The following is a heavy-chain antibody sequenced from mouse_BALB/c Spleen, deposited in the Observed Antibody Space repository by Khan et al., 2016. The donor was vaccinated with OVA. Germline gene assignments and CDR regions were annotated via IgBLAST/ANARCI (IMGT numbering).Heavy chain of an antibody. D-gene: IGHD2-14*01. CDR3: VRDGAYHRNDGWFAY. CDR2: INPSNDYT. Sequence: QVQLKESGAELARPGASVKMSCKASGYTFTSYTIHWIKKRPGQGLEWIGYINPSNDYTNYNQKFKDKATLTTDKSYTTAYLRLSSLTSDDSAVYTGVRDGAYHRNDGWFAYWGQGTLVTVSA. V-gene: IGHV1-4*01. J-gene: IGHJ3*01. CDR1: GYTFTSYT.